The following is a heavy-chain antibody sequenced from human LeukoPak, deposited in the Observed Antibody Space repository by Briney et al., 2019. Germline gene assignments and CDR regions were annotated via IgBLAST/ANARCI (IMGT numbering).Heavy chain of an antibody. J-gene: IGHJ4*02. CDR1: GFTFRSYE. V-gene: IGHV3-48*03. D-gene: IGHD4-17*01. CDR3: ARGHTAVTRHFDF. Sequence: GGSLRLSCAASGFTFRSYEMNWVRQAPGKGLEWVSYISSSGSSAIFSADALKGRFTISRDDAKNLLYLDMNSLRAEDTAVYYCARGHTAVTRHFDFWGQGTLVTVSS. CDR2: ISSSGSSAI.